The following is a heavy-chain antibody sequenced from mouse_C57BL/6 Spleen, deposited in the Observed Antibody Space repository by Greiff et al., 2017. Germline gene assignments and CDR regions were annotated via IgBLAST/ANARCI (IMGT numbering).Heavy chain of an antibody. Sequence: QVQLKQPGAELVKPGASVKLSCKASGYTFTSYWMHWVKQRPGRGLEWIGRIDPNSGGTKYNEKFKSKATMTVDKPSSTAYMQLSSLTSDDSAVYYCARGSGYYAMDYWGQGTSVTVSS. CDR2: IDPNSGGT. J-gene: IGHJ4*01. V-gene: IGHV1-72*01. CDR3: ARGSGYYAMDY. D-gene: IGHD3-2*02. CDR1: GYTFTSYW.